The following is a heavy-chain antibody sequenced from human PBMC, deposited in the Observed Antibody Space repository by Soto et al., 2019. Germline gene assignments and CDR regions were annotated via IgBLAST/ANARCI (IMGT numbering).Heavy chain of an antibody. CDR3: ARAPRIAVAGVVGYYYGMDV. CDR2: TYYRSKWYN. CDR1: GDSVSSNSAA. D-gene: IGHD6-19*01. Sequence: SQTLSLTCAISGDSVSSNSAAWNWIRQSPSRGLEWLGRTYYRSKWYNDYAVSVKSRITINPDTSKSQFSLQLNSVTPEDTAVYYCARAPRIAVAGVVGYYYGMDVWGQGTTVTVSS. V-gene: IGHV6-1*01. J-gene: IGHJ6*02.